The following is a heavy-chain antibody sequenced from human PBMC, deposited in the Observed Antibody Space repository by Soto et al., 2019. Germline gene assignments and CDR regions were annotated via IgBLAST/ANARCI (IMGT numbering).Heavy chain of an antibody. J-gene: IGHJ6*01. CDR2: ISYDGGNK. CDR1: GFTFSSYA. CDR3: ARDRASSTWGYYYYFGMDV. D-gene: IGHD6-13*01. Sequence: QVQLVESGGGVVQPGRSLRLSCAASGFTFSSYAMHWVRQAPGKGLEWVAVISYDGGNKYYADSVKGRFTISRDNSKNMLYLQMNSLRAEDTAVYYCARDRASSTWGYYYYFGMDVWGQGTTVTVSS. V-gene: IGHV3-30-3*01.